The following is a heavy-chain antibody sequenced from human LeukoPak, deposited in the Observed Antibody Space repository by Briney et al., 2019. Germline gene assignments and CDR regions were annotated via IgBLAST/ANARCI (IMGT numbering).Heavy chain of an antibody. D-gene: IGHD6-13*01. CDR2: IYYSGST. V-gene: IGHV4-59*08. Sequence: SETLSLTCTVSGGSISSYYWSWIRQPPGKGLEWIDYIYYSGSTNYNPSLKSRVTISVDTSNNQFSLKLSSVTAADTAVYYCARSNYSSQDYWGQGTLVTVSS. CDR3: ARSNYSSQDY. CDR1: GGSISSYY. J-gene: IGHJ4*02.